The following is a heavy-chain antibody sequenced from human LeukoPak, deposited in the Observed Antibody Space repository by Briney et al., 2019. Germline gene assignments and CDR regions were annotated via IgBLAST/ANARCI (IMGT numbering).Heavy chain of an antibody. D-gene: IGHD2-8*01. V-gene: IGHV1-46*01. CDR1: GYTFTNYY. J-gene: IGHJ4*02. Sequence: ASVKVSCKASGYTFTNYYVHWVRQAPGQGLEWMGIINPSGGSTTYAQMFQGRVTMTRDTSTSTVYMELSSLRSEDTAVYYCARYVHGVNFDYWGQGTLVTVSS. CDR3: ARYVHGVNFDY. CDR2: INPSGGST.